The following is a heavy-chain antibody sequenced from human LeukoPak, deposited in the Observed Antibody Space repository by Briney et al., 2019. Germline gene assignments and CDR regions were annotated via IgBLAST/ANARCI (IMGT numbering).Heavy chain of an antibody. CDR2: IYAGGST. Sequence: AGGSLRLSCAASGFTVSSNYMSWVRQAPGKGLELVSVIYAGGSTYYADSVKGRFTISRDNSKNTLYLQMNSLRAEDTAVYYCAREGGGSFHFDYWGQGTLVTASS. CDR1: GFTVSSNY. D-gene: IGHD3-16*01. J-gene: IGHJ4*02. CDR3: AREGGGSFHFDY. V-gene: IGHV3-66*01.